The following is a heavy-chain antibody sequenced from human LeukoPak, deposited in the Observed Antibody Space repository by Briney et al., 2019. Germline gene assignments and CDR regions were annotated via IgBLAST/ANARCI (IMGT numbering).Heavy chain of an antibody. CDR1: AYSTSSGYY. V-gene: IGHV4-38-2*01. J-gene: IGHJ4*02. CDR3: ARVGAGWSGTYYFDY. D-gene: IGHD3-3*01. CDR2: IYHSGST. Sequence: SETLSLTCAVSAYSTSSGYYWGWIRQPPGKGLEWIGSIYHSGSTHYNPSLKSRVTISLDTSKNQFSLKLSSVTAADTAVYYCARVGAGWSGTYYFDYWGQGTLVTVSS.